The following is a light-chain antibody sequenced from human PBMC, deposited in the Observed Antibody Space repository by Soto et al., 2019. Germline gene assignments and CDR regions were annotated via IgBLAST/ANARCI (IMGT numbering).Light chain of an antibody. V-gene: IGLV2-14*01. CDR3: SSYTTSSTRV. J-gene: IGLJ1*01. CDR1: SSDVGIYNY. Sequence: QSVLTQPASVSGSPGQSIAISCTGSSSDVGIYNYVSWYQQHPGKVPKRIIYEVTHRTSGVSNRFSGAKSGNTASLTISGLQGDDEAGYYCSSYTTSSTRVFGTGTKRTVL. CDR2: EVT.